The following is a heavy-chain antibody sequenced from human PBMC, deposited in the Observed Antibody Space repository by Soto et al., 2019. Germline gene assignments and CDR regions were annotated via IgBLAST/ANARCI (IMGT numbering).Heavy chain of an antibody. D-gene: IGHD2-15*01. CDR2: ISAYNGNT. J-gene: IGHJ6*02. Sequence: ASVKVSCEASGYTFTSYGISCARQAPGQGLEWMGWISAYNGNTNYAQKLQGRVTMTTDTSTSTAYMELRSLRSDDTAVYYCARDSIIVVVVAATLRYYYYGMDVWGQGTTVTVSS. CDR3: ARDSIIVVVVAATLRYYYYGMDV. V-gene: IGHV1-18*01. CDR1: GYTFTSYG.